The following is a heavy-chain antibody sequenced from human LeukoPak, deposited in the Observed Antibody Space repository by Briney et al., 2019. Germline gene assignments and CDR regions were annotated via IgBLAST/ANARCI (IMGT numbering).Heavy chain of an antibody. V-gene: IGHV3-53*01. J-gene: IGHJ4*02. D-gene: IGHD5-18*01. CDR1: GFFVSDNY. CDR3: ARGYSYVS. Sequence: GGSLRLSCATSGFFVSDNYMSWVRQAPGRGLEWVSVIYSGGSTYYADSVRGRFTISRDNAKNSLYLQMNSLRAEDTAVYYCARGYSYVSWGQGTLVTVSS. CDR2: IYSGGST.